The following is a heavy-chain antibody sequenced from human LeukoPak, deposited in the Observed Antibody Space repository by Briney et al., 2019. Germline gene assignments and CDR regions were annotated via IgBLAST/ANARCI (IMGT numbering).Heavy chain of an antibody. Sequence: PSETLSLTCTVSGGSISNTSYYWSWIRQPPGKGLEWIGYIYYSGSTNYNPSLKSRVIISVDTSKNQFSLKLSSVTAADTAVYYCARHTVRGWYTFDYWGQGTLVTVSS. CDR1: GGSISNTSYY. J-gene: IGHJ4*02. D-gene: IGHD6-19*01. CDR2: IYYSGST. V-gene: IGHV4-61*05. CDR3: ARHTVRGWYTFDY.